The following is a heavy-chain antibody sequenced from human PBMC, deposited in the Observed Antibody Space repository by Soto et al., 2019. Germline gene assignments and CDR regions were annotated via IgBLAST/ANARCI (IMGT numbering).Heavy chain of an antibody. CDR2: ISGGGGGT. CDR3: AKGSQYDMTAYHAFDS. D-gene: IGHD2-21*02. Sequence: EVQLLESGGGLVQPGGSLRLSCSVSGFTFSNYAMTWVRQAPGKGLEWVSSISGGGGGTHYADSMKGRFTISRDNSKNTLHLEMNRLGADDTAVYYCAKGSQYDMTAYHAFDSWGQGTLVTVSS. J-gene: IGHJ4*02. V-gene: IGHV3-23*01. CDR1: GFTFSNYA.